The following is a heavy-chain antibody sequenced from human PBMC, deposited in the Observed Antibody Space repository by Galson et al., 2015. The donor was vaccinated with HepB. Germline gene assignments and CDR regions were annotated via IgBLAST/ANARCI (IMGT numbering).Heavy chain of an antibody. Sequence: SLRLSCAASGFTFSSYSMNWVRQAPGKGLEWVSYISSSSSTIYYADSVKGRFTISRDNAKNSLYLQMNSLRDEDTAVYYCARDPYARIAVAGTDYWGQGTLVTVSS. CDR2: ISSSSSTI. J-gene: IGHJ4*02. CDR3: ARDPYARIAVAGTDY. D-gene: IGHD6-19*01. V-gene: IGHV3-48*02. CDR1: GFTFSSYS.